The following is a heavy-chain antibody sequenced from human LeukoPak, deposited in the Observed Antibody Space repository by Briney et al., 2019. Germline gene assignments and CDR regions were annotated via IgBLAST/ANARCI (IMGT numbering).Heavy chain of an antibody. D-gene: IGHD6-6*01. V-gene: IGHV4-39*01. CDR3: ARQSGIAARKGPDY. J-gene: IGHJ4*02. CDR1: GYSISSSYY. CDR2: IYYSGST. Sequence: SETLSLTCTVSGYSISSSYYWGWIRQPPGKGLEWIGSIYYSGSTYYNPSLKSRVTISVDTSKNQFSLKLSSVTAADTAVYYCARQSGIAARKGPDYWGQGTLVTVSS.